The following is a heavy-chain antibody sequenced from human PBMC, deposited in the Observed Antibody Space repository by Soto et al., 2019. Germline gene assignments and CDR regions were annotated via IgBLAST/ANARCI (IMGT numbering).Heavy chain of an antibody. V-gene: IGHV3-15*01. CDR1: GFTFSNAW. Sequence: EVQLVESGGGLVKPGGSVRLSCAASGFTFSNAWMTWVRQAPGKGLEWVGRIKSNTDGGTTDYAAPVKGRFTISIDDSKNTLYLQMSSLKIGDTVLYYCHSRHRVWGQGTLVTGSS. D-gene: IGHD3-10*01. CDR3: HSRHRV. J-gene: IGHJ4*02. CDR2: IKSNTDGGTT.